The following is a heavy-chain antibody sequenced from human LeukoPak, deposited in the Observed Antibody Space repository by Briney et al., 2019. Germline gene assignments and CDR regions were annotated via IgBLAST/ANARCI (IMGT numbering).Heavy chain of an antibody. CDR3: ARAKRGPYYYDSSPGCYFDY. CDR1: GFTFSSYW. V-gene: IGHV3-7*01. Sequence: PGGSLRLSCAASGFTFSSYWMSWVRQAPGKGLEWVANIKQDGSEKYYVDSVKGRFTISRDNAKNSLYLQMNSLRVEDTAVYYCARAKRGPYYYDSSPGCYFDYWGQGTLVTVSS. D-gene: IGHD3-22*01. J-gene: IGHJ4*02. CDR2: IKQDGSEK.